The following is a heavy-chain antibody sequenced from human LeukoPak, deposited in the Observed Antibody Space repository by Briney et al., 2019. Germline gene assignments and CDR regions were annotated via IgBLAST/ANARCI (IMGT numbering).Heavy chain of an antibody. Sequence: GGSLRLSCAASGFTFSSYWMNWVRQAPGKGLVWVSRIASDGSSTTYADSVKGRFSISRDNAKNTLYLQMNSLRVEDTAVYYCARGGMGATDYWGQGTLVTVSS. D-gene: IGHD1-26*01. J-gene: IGHJ4*02. CDR1: GFTFSSYW. CDR2: IASDGSST. V-gene: IGHV3-74*01. CDR3: ARGGMGATDY.